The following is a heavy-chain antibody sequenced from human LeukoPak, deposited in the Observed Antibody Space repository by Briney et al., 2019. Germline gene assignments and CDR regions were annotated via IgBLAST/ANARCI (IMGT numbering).Heavy chain of an antibody. Sequence: ASVKVSCKVSGDTLTELSTHWVRQAPGKGLEWMGGFDPEHGEMIYAQKLQGRVTMTEDRSTDTAYMELSSLRSEDTAVYYCATGGPWDLLKYWGQGTLVTVSS. V-gene: IGHV1-24*01. J-gene: IGHJ4*02. CDR1: GDTLTELS. CDR2: FDPEHGEM. CDR3: ATGGPWDLLKY. D-gene: IGHD3-9*01.